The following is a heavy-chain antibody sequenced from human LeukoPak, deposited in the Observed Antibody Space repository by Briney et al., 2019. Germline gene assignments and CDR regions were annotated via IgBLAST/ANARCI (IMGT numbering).Heavy chain of an antibody. D-gene: IGHD1-7*01. Sequence: SETLSLTCIVSGGSISSSGYYWGWVRQPPGKGLEWVASIFYSGTTYYNPSLKSRLTISIDTSKKQFSLKLNSLTAADTAAYYCARHKGAGTTNYDGMDVWGQGTTVTVSS. J-gene: IGHJ6*02. CDR2: IFYSGTT. CDR3: ARHKGAGTTNYDGMDV. CDR1: GGSISSSGYY. V-gene: IGHV4-39*01.